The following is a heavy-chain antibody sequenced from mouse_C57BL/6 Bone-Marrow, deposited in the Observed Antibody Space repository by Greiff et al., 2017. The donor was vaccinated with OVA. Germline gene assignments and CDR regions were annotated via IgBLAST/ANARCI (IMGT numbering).Heavy chain of an antibody. Sequence: EVQLVESGGGLVKPGGSLKLSCAASGFTFSDYGMHWVRQAPEKGLEWVAYISSGSSTIYYADTVKGRFTISRDNAKNTLFLQMTSLRSEDTAMYYCARERAYYGSSFAYWGQGTLVTVSA. CDR2: ISSGSSTI. CDR3: ARERAYYGSSFAY. J-gene: IGHJ3*01. D-gene: IGHD1-1*01. V-gene: IGHV5-17*01. CDR1: GFTFSDYG.